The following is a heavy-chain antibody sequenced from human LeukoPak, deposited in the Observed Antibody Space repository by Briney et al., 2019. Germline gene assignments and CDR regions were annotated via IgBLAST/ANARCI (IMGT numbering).Heavy chain of an antibody. CDR3: AREWGSGAPRQLGFDY. D-gene: IGHD1-26*01. CDR2: IYYSGST. J-gene: IGHJ4*02. Sequence: SETLSLTCTVSGGSISSNSYYWGWIRQPPGKGLDWIGTIYYSGSTYSNPSLKSRVTISVDTSKNQFSLKLSSVTAADTAVYYCAREWGSGAPRQLGFDYWGQGTLVTVSS. V-gene: IGHV4-39*07. CDR1: GGSISSNSYY.